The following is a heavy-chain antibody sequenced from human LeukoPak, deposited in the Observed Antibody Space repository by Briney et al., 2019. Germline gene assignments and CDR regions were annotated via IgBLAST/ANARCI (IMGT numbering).Heavy chain of an antibody. CDR3: ARVTGLLQLDY. Sequence: VKISCKASGYIFKDYNMHWVQQAPGKGIEWMGRIDPEDGQVIYGETFRGRVTISADTSEDTIHMELTSLTSDDTAMYFCARVTGLLQLDYWGQGTLVTVSS. CDR1: GYIFKDYN. J-gene: IGHJ4*02. D-gene: IGHD1-26*01. V-gene: IGHV1-69-2*01. CDR2: IDPEDGQV.